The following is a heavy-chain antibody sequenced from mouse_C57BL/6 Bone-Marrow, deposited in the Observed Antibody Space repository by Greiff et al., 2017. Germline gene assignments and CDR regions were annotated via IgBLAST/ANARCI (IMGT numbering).Heavy chain of an antibody. CDR1: GYTFTSYG. Sequence: QVQLQQSGAELARPGASVKLSCKASGYTFTSYGISWVKQRTGQGLEWIGEIYPRSGNTYYNEKFKGKATLTADKSSSTAYMELRSLTSEDSAVYFCARWKVRYGFAYGGQGTRVTVSA. CDR2: IYPRSGNT. V-gene: IGHV1-81*01. J-gene: IGHJ3*01. D-gene: IGHD1-1*01. CDR3: ARWKVRYGFAY.